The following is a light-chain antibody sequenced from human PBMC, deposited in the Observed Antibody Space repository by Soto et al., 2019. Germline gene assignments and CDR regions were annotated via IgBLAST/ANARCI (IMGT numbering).Light chain of an antibody. CDR3: QQSYSTPGT. CDR2: AAS. J-gene: IGKJ1*01. V-gene: IGKV1-39*01. CDR1: QSIRSD. Sequence: DIQMTQSPSYLSASVGDRVTITCRASQSIRSDLNWYQQKPGKAPKLLIYAASSLQSAVPSRFSGSGSGTDFALTISSLQPEDFATYYCQQSYSTPGTFGQGTKVEIK.